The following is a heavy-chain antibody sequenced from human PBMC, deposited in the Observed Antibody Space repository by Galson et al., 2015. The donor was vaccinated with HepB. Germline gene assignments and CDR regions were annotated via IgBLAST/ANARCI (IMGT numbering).Heavy chain of an antibody. Sequence: SVKVSCKASGYSFTSYAVNWVRQAPGQGLEWMGWISTSTGKSTFAQGFTGRFVFSLDTSVSTAYLQINTLKAEDTAVYYCARDRVVPAAIMESYYFGLDVRGQGTTVTVSS. D-gene: IGHD2-2*01. CDR2: ISTSTGKS. J-gene: IGHJ6*02. V-gene: IGHV7-4-1*02. CDR3: ARDRVVPAAIMESYYFGLDV. CDR1: GYSFTSYA.